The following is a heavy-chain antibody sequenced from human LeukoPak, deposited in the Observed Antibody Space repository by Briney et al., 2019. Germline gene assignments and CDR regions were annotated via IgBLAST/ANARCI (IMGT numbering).Heavy chain of an antibody. Sequence: ASVKVSCKASGYTFTGYYMHWVRQAPGQGLEWMGWINLSSGGTNYAQMFQGRVTMTRDTSISTAYMELSSLRSEDTAVYYCAGGRTDIVVVPATLRNYYFDYWGQGTLVTVSS. D-gene: IGHD2-2*01. CDR1: GYTFTGYY. J-gene: IGHJ4*02. CDR2: INLSSGGT. V-gene: IGHV1-2*02. CDR3: AGGRTDIVVVPATLRNYYFDY.